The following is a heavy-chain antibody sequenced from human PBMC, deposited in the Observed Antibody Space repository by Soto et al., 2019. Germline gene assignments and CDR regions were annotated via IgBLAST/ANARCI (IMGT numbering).Heavy chain of an antibody. Sequence: SETLSLTCTVSGGSISSYYWSRIRQPPGKGLEWIGYIYYSGSTNYNPSLKSRVTISVDTSKNQFSLKLSSVTAADTAVYYCARAFCSSTSCYWFDPWGQGTLVTVSS. CDR3: ARAFCSSTSCYWFDP. CDR1: GGSISSYY. V-gene: IGHV4-59*01. CDR2: IYYSGST. J-gene: IGHJ5*02. D-gene: IGHD2-2*01.